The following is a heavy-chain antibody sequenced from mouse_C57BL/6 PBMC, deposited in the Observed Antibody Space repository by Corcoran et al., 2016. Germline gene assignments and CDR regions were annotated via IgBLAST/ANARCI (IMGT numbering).Heavy chain of an antibody. CDR1: GYTFTEYY. D-gene: IGHD2-2*01. CDR2: INPNNGGT. J-gene: IGHJ4*01. Sequence: EDQLQQSGAELVKPGAPVKISCKASGYTFTEYYMNWVKQRHRKSLEWLGDINPNNGGTSYNQKFKGKGTLTVDKSSCTAYMELRSLTSEDSAVYYCARDGYEGAMDYWGQGTSVTVSS. V-gene: IGHV1-26*01. CDR3: ARDGYEGAMDY.